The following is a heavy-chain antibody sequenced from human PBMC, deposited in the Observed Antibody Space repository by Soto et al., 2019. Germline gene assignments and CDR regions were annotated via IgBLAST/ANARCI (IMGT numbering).Heavy chain of an antibody. Sequence: GGSLRRSCSASGCTFSSDAMSCFRQAPGKGLELVSAISGSGGSTYYADSVKGRFTISRDNSKNTRYLQMNSLRAEDTAVYSCAKAWSSGYYYQYYFDYWGQGILVTVSS. J-gene: IGHJ4*02. D-gene: IGHD3-22*01. CDR2: ISGSGGST. V-gene: IGHV3-23*01. CDR3: AKAWSSGYYYQYYFDY. CDR1: GCTFSSDA.